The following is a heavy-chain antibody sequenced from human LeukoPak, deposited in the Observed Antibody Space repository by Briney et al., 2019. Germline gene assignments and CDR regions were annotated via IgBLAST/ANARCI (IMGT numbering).Heavy chain of an antibody. CDR2: IRYDGNKE. J-gene: IGHJ4*02. Sequence: GGSLRLSCAASGFTFSSYGMHWVRQAPGKGLEWEAFIRYDGNKENYADSVKGRFTISRDNSKNTVYLQMDSLRTEDTAVYYCAKDDPFFDYWGQGTLVTVSS. V-gene: IGHV3-30*02. CDR1: GFTFSSYG. CDR3: AKDDPFFDY.